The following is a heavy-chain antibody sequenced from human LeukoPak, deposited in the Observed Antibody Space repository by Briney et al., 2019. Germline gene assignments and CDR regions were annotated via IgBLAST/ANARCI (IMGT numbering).Heavy chain of an antibody. V-gene: IGHV4-39*01. CDR2: INYSGNT. J-gene: IGHJ3*02. CDR3: AGSYSSTWYSTFDI. Sequence: SETLSLTCTVSGGSLNSNSYYWGWIRQPPGKGLEWIGSINYSGNTYYNPSLKSRVTISVDTSKNQFSLNLSSVTAAETSTYYCAGSYSSTWYSTFDIWGQGTMVTVSS. CDR1: GGSLNSNSYY. D-gene: IGHD6-13*01.